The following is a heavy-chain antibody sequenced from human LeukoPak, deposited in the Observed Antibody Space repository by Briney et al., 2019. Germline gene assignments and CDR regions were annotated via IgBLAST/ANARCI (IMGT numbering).Heavy chain of an antibody. CDR2: ISYDGSNK. V-gene: IGHV3-30*18. D-gene: IGHD3-3*01. CDR1: GFTFSSYG. J-gene: IGHJ4*02. Sequence: PGGSLRLSCAASGFTFSSYGMHWVRQAPGKGLEWVAVISYDGSNKYYADSVKGRFTISRDNSKNTLYLQMNSLRAEDTAVYYCAKDHIPFLEWLPVTLLPNSPVDYWGQGTLVTVSS. CDR3: AKDHIPFLEWLPVTLLPNSPVDY.